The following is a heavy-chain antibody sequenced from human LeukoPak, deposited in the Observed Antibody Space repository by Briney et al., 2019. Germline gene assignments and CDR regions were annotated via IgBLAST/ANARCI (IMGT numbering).Heavy chain of an antibody. D-gene: IGHD6-6*01. V-gene: IGHV3-21*01. Sequence: GGSLRLSCAASGFTFSAYDMNWVRQAPGKGLEWVSYISRDSAFVYYADSVKGRLTISRDNAKNSLYLQMESLRGEDTAVYYCARDDASTARASGMDVWGIGTTVTVSS. CDR2: ISRDSAFV. CDR1: GFTFSAYD. CDR3: ARDDASTARASGMDV. J-gene: IGHJ6*04.